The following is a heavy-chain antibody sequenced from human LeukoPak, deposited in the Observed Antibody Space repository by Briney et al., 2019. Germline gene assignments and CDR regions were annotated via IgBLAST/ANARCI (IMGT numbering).Heavy chain of an antibody. V-gene: IGHV3-74*01. CDR1: GFTFSSYW. D-gene: IGHD1-26*01. Sequence: PGGSLRLSCAASGFTFSSYWMHWVRQAPGKGLVWVSRINSNGSSTSYADSVKGRFTISRDNAKNTLYLQMNSLRAEDTAVYYCARGRVGATQDYWGQGTLVTVSS. J-gene: IGHJ4*02. CDR2: INSNGSST. CDR3: ARGRVGATQDY.